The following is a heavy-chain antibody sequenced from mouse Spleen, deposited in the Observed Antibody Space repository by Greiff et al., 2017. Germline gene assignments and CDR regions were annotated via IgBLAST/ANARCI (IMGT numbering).Heavy chain of an antibody. CDR1: GYTFTSYW. Sequence: QVQLQQPGAELVKPGASVKLSCKASGYTFTSYWMQWVKQRPGQGLEWIGEIDPSDSYTNYNQKFKGKATLTVDTSSSTAYMQLSSLTSEDSAVYYCARRWLLGYAMDYWGQGTSVTVSS. D-gene: IGHD2-3*01. J-gene: IGHJ4*01. CDR3: ARRWLLGYAMDY. V-gene: IGHV1-50*01. CDR2: IDPSDSYT.